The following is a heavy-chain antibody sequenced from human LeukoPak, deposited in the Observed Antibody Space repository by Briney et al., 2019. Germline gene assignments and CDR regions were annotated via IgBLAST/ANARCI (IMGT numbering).Heavy chain of an antibody. CDR2: INTADGNT. CDR3: ARAPYCSGGSCYYYYGMDV. CDR1: GYTFTNHA. D-gene: IGHD2-15*01. J-gene: IGHJ6*02. V-gene: IGHV1-3*04. Sequence: ASVKVSCKASGYTFTNHAMHWVRQAPGQGLEWMGWINTADGNTKYSQKFQGRVTITADESTSTAYMELSSLRSEDTAVYYCARAPYCSGGSCYYYYGMDVWGQGTLVTVSS.